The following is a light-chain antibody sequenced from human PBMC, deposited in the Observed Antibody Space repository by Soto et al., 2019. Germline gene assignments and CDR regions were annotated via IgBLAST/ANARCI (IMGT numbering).Light chain of an antibody. V-gene: IGLV1-44*01. J-gene: IGLJ2*01. CDR1: SSNIGSNT. Sequence: QSVLTQPPSASGTPGQRVTISCSGSSSNIGSNTVNWYQQLPGTAPKLLIYSNNQRPSGVPDRFSGSKSGTSASLAISGLQSEDEAEYYCAAWDDRLNGPVFGGGTKVTVL. CDR2: SNN. CDR3: AAWDDRLNGPV.